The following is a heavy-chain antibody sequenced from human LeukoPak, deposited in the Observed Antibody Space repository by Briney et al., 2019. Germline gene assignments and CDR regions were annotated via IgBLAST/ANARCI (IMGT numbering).Heavy chain of an antibody. J-gene: IGHJ3*02. V-gene: IGHV1-2*02. D-gene: IGHD3-10*01. CDR2: INPNSGGT. Sequence: GASVKVSCKASGYTFTGYYMHWVRPAPGQGLERMGWINPNSGGTNYAQKFQGRVTITRDTSISKAYMELSRQRSDYTAVYYCAMGGYYYGSGTQYDAFDIWGQGTMVTVSS. CDR1: GYTFTGYY. CDR3: AMGGYYYGSGTQYDAFDI.